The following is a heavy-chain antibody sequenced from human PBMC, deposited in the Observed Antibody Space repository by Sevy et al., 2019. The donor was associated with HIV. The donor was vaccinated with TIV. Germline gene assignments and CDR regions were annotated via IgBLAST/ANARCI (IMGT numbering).Heavy chain of an antibody. CDR3: ARDYGGNDGDY. CDR1: GYTFTSYK. CDR2: INPSGGST. D-gene: IGHD4-17*01. V-gene: IGHV1-46*01. Sequence: ASVKVSCKTSGYTFTSYKMHWVRQAPGQGLEWMGIINPSGGSTSYAQKFQGRVTMTRGTSTSTVYMEVSSLRSEDTAVYYCARDYGGNDGDYWGQGTLVTVSS. J-gene: IGHJ4*02.